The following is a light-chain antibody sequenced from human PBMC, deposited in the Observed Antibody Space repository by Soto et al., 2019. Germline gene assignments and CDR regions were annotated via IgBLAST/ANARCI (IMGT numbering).Light chain of an antibody. CDR1: QSVSGW. J-gene: IGKJ2*01. Sequence: DIQMTQSPSTLSASVGDRVAITCRASQSVSGWLAWYQQKPGKVPKLLIYQASTLEDGVPSRFSGSGSGTEFTLTISSRQPDDSATYYCQHYNDYSYTCGPGTKLEIK. CDR2: QAS. V-gene: IGKV1-5*03. CDR3: QHYNDYSYT.